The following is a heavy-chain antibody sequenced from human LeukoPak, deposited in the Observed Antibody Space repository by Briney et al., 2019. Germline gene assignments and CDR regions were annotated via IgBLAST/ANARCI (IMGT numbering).Heavy chain of an antibody. J-gene: IGHJ4*02. D-gene: IGHD4-17*01. Sequence: PGGSLRLSCAASGFSFSNAWMNWVRQAPGKGLEWVGRIKSKTDGGTTDYAAPVKGRFTISRDNSKNTLYLQMNSLRAEDTAVYYCARAFGVTTHFDYWGQGTLVTVSS. V-gene: IGHV3-15*07. CDR1: GFSFSNAW. CDR2: IKSKTDGGTT. CDR3: ARAFGVTTHFDY.